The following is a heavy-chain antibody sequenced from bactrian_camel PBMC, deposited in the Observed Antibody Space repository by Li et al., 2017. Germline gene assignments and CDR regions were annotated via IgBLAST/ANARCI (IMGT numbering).Heavy chain of an antibody. V-gene: IGHV3S1*01. CDR1: GFPFSANH. CDR2: ITASGTT. D-gene: IGHD7*01. CDR3: AKGRPRLGLVAADLD. J-gene: IGHJ4*01. Sequence: HVQLVESGGGSAQAGGSLRLSCVASGFPFSANHMSWVRQPPGKKLEWVSSITASGTTSYSNSVRGRFTISRDNAKNTLYLQLDSLSTEDTATYYCAKGRPRLGLVAADLDRGQGTQVTVS.